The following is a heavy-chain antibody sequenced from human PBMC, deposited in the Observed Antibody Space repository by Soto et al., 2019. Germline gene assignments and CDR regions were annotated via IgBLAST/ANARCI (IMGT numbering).Heavy chain of an antibody. V-gene: IGHV6-1*01. D-gene: IGHD6-13*01. Sequence: SQTLSLTCAISGDSVSSNSAAWNWIRQSPSRGLEWLGRSYYRSKWYNDYAVSVKSRITINPDTSKNQFSLQLNSVTPEDTAVYYFAREGSIAAAGSSPGFLVVWGQGTTVTVSS. CDR3: AREGSIAAAGSSPGFLVV. J-gene: IGHJ6*02. CDR2: SYYRSKWYN. CDR1: GDSVSSNSAA.